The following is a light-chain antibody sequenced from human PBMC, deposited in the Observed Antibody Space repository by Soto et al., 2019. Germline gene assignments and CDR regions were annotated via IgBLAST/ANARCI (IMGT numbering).Light chain of an antibody. J-gene: IGKJ3*01. V-gene: IGKV3-11*01. CDR2: DAS. Sequence: EIVLTQSPATLSLSPGERATLSCRASQSVSSYLAWYQQKPGQAPRLLIYDASNRATGIPARFSGGGSGTDSRLTISSLVSEDFAVYYCQQRSNSFTFGPGTKVDIK. CDR3: QQRSNSFT. CDR1: QSVSSY.